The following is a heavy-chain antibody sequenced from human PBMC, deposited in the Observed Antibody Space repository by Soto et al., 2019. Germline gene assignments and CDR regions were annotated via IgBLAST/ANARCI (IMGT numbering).Heavy chain of an antibody. V-gene: IGHV3-53*01. D-gene: IGHD3-10*01. Sequence: LRLSCAVSGFTVISYYMTWVRQAPGKGLEWVSVIFSGGNTYYADSVKGRFTISRDTSKNTLYLQMNSLRDEDTAVYYCARVPYYGAAVDYWGQGTLVTVSS. CDR3: ARVPYYGAAVDY. CDR2: IFSGGNT. J-gene: IGHJ4*02. CDR1: GFTVISYY.